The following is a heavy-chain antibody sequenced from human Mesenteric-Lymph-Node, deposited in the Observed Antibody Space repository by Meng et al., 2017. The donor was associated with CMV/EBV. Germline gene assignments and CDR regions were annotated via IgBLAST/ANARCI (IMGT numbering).Heavy chain of an antibody. V-gene: IGHV4-61*03. CDR1: GDSVTSDSYY. J-gene: IGHJ4*02. D-gene: IGHD3-3*01. Sequence: SETLSLTCTVSGDSVTSDSYYWSWIRQAPGKGLEWIGSMNYIGTTNYNPSLKSRVTISLDASKNHVSLGLTSVTAADTAVYYCARGRFFGDFHYWGQGSLVTVSS. CDR3: ARGRFFGDFHY. CDR2: MNYIGTT.